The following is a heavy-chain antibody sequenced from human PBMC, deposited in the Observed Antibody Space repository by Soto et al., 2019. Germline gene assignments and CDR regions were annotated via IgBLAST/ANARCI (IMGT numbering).Heavy chain of an antibody. CDR1: GSTFSSYW. CDR3: ARAESYGGWYNWNDVHTSYYYYGMDV. CDR2: IKQDGSEK. V-gene: IGHV3-7*01. J-gene: IGHJ6*02. Sequence: GGSLRLSCAASGSTFSSYWMSWVRQAPGKGLEWVANIKQDGSEKYYVDSVKGRFTISRDNAKNTLYLQMNSLRAEDTAVYYCARAESYGGWYNWNDVHTSYYYYGMDVWGQGTTVTVSS. D-gene: IGHD1-20*01.